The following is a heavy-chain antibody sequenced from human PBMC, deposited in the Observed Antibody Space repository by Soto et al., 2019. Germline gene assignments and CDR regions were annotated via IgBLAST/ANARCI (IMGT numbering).Heavy chain of an antibody. CDR3: AKDSYLPIGYYSGMDV. V-gene: IGHV3-30*18. Sequence: GGSLRLSCAASGFTFSSYGMHWVRQAPGKGLEWVAVISYDGSNKYYADSVKGRFTISRDNSKNTLYLQMNSLRAEDTAVYYCAKDSYLPIGYYSGMDVWGQGTTVTVSS. CDR2: ISYDGSNK. CDR1: GFTFSSYG. D-gene: IGHD2-21*01. J-gene: IGHJ6*02.